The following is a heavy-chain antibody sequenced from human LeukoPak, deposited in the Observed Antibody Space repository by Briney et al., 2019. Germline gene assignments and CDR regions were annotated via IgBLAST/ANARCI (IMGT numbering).Heavy chain of an antibody. CDR2: ISGSGGST. V-gene: IGHV3-23*01. D-gene: IGHD3-10*01. Sequence: GGSLRLSCAASGFIVSSNYMSWVRQAPGKGLEWVSAISGSGGSTYYADSVKGRFTISRDNSKNTLYLQMNSLRAEDTAVYYCAAGITDDAFGIWGQGTMVTVSS. CDR1: GFIVSSNY. J-gene: IGHJ3*02. CDR3: AAGITDDAFGI.